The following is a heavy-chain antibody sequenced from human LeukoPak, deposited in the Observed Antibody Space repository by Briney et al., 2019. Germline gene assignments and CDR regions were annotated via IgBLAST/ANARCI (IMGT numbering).Heavy chain of an antibody. CDR3: ARVTILVATGTDWFDP. Sequence: ASVNVSCKASGYTFTSYGISWVRQAPGQGLEWMGWISAYNGNTNYAQKLQGRVTMTTDTSTSTAYMELRSLRSDDTAVYYCARVTILVATGTDWFDPWGRGTLVTVSS. CDR2: ISAYNGNT. CDR1: GYTFTSYG. V-gene: IGHV1-18*01. J-gene: IGHJ5*02. D-gene: IGHD2-8*02.